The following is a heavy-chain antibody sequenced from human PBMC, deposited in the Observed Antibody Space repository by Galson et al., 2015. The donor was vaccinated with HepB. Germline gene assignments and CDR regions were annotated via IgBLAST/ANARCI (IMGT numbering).Heavy chain of an antibody. CDR2: ISYDGSNK. J-gene: IGHJ4*02. CDR3: ARAPGYGDYTGTDY. D-gene: IGHD4-17*01. CDR1: GFTFSSYA. Sequence: SLRLSCAASGFTFSSYAMHWVRQAPGKGLEWVAVISYDGSNKYYADSVKGRFTISRDNSKNTLYLQMNSLRAEDTAVYYCARAPGYGDYTGTDYWGQGTLVTVSS. V-gene: IGHV3-30-3*01.